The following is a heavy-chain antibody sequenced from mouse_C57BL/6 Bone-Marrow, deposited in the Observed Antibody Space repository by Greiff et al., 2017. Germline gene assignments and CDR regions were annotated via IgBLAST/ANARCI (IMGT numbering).Heavy chain of an antibody. CDR2: IDPETGGT. J-gene: IGHJ2*01. CDR3: TRDTTVVAYYFDY. D-gene: IGHD1-1*01. CDR1: GYTFTDYE. V-gene: IGHV1-15*01. Sequence: VQLQQSGAELVRPGASVTLSCKASGYTFTDYELHWVKQTPVHGLEWIGAIDPETGGTAYNQKFKGKAILTADKSYRTAYMELRSLTSEDSAVYYCTRDTTVVAYYFDYWGQGTTLTVSS.